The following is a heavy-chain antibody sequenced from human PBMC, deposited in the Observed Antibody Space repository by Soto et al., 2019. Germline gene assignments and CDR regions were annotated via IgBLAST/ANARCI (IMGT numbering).Heavy chain of an antibody. V-gene: IGHV1-2*02. J-gene: IGHJ4*02. CDR2: INPDTGSP. CDR3: ARQYCSGTSCYWYFDF. CDR1: GYQFTGSY. Sequence: QVRLVQSGADVQRPGASMNISCQASGYQFTGSYLHWVRRAPGHGLQWMGMINPDTGSPTYAETFQERVTMPTAKSAGTVFLGLGRLTSDDTATYYCARQYCSGTSCYWYFDFWGQGTFVSVSS. D-gene: IGHD2-2*01.